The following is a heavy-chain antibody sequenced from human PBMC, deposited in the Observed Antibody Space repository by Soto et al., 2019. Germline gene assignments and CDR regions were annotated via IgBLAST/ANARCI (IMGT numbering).Heavy chain of an antibody. CDR3: ARERASLITMIVVATNSPEYGMDV. CDR1: GYTFTGYY. J-gene: IGHJ6*02. V-gene: IGHV1-2*02. CDR2: INPNSGGT. Sequence: ASVKVSCKASGYTFTGYYMHWVRQAPGQELEWMGWINPNSGGTNYAQKFQGRVTMTRDTSISTAYMELSRLRSDDTAAYYCARERASLITMIVVATNSPEYGMDVWGQGTTVTVSS. D-gene: IGHD3-22*01.